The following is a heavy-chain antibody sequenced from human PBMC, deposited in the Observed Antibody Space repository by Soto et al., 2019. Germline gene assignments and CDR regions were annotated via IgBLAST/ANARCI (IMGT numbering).Heavy chain of an antibody. V-gene: IGHV3-30-3*01. D-gene: IGHD3-10*01. CDR2: ISYDGSNK. CDR1: GFTFSSYA. J-gene: IGHJ4*02. CDR3: ARDRVVRGPRFDY. Sequence: PGGSLRLSCAASGFTFSSYAMHWVRQAPGKGLEWVAVISYDGSNKYYADSVKGRFTISRDNSKNTLYLQMNSLGAEDTAVYYCARDRVVRGPRFDYWGQGTLVTVSS.